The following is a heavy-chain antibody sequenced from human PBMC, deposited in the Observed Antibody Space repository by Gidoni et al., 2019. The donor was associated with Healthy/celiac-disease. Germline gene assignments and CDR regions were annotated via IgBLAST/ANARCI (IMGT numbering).Heavy chain of an antibody. CDR2: IYYSGST. CDR3: ARVYYDILTGYYKGAFDI. V-gene: IGHV4-31*03. J-gene: IGHJ3*02. CDR1: GGSISSGGYY. Sequence: QVQLQESGPGLVKPSQTLSLTCTVSGGSISSGGYYWSWIRQHPGKGLEWIGYIYYSGSTYYNPSLKSRVTISVDTSKNQFSLKLSSVTAADTAVYYCARVYYDILTGYYKGAFDIWGQGTMVTVSS. D-gene: IGHD3-9*01.